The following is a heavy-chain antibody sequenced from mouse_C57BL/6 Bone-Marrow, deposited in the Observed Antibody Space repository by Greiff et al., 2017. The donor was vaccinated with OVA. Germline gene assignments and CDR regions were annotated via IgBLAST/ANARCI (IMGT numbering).Heavy chain of an antibody. D-gene: IGHD1-1*01. Sequence: QVQLQQPGAELVRPGSSVKLSCKASGYTFTSYWMHWVKQRPIQGLEWIGNIDPSDSETHYNQKFKDKATLTVDKSSSTAYMQLSSLTSEDSAVYYCARGYGKTHWYFDVWGTGTTVTVSS. CDR3: ARGYGKTHWYFDV. CDR1: GYTFTSYW. V-gene: IGHV1-52*01. CDR2: IDPSDSET. J-gene: IGHJ1*03.